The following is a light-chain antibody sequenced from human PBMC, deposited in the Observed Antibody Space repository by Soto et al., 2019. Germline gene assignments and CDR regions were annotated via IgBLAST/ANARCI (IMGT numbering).Light chain of an antibody. CDR1: QSVSSTY. V-gene: IGKV3-20*01. CDR2: VAS. CDR3: QHYGSSPET. Sequence: EIVLTQSPGTLSLSPGERATLSCRASQSVSSTYLAWYQQKPGQAPRLLIYVASSRATGIPDRFSGSGSGTDFTLTISRLEPEDFAVYYCQHYGSSPETFGQGTKVEIK. J-gene: IGKJ1*01.